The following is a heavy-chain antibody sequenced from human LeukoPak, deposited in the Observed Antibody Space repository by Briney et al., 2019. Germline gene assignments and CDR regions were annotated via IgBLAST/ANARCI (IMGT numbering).Heavy chain of an antibody. V-gene: IGHV1-3*01. CDR2: INAGNGNR. Sequence: ASVKVSCKTSGYTFSNSGLHWVRQAPGQSFEWMGWINAGNGNRKYSQKFQDRLTITRDTSASTVYMELNSLKSEDTAMYFCARGRGLIGTSRFDPWGQGTLVIVSS. CDR3: ARGRGLIGTSRFDP. CDR1: GYTFSNSG. J-gene: IGHJ5*02. D-gene: IGHD3-10*01.